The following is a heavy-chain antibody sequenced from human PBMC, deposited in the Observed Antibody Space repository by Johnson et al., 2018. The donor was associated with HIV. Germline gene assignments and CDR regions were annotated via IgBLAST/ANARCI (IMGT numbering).Heavy chain of an antibody. CDR2: ISGSGGST. CDR1: GFTVRSNY. V-gene: IGHV3-23*04. CDR3: AKDRSTGWYPAFDI. Sequence: MQLVESGGGLIQPGGSLRLSCAASGFTVRSNYMSWVRQAPGRGLEWVSVISGSGGSTYYADSVKGRFTISRDNSKNTLYLQMNSLRAEDTAVYYCAKDRSTGWYPAFDIWGQGTMVTVSS. J-gene: IGHJ3*02. D-gene: IGHD6-19*01.